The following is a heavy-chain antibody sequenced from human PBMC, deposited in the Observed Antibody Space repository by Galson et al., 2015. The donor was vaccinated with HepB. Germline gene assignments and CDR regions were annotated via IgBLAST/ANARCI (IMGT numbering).Heavy chain of an antibody. V-gene: IGHV3-66*01. D-gene: IGHD6-25*01. Sequence: SLRLCCAASGFTVSSNYMSWVRQAPGKGLEWVSIIFSGGNTYYAESVKGRFTISRDNSKNTVNLQMNSLKAEDTAVYYCARDYSSAWLGYWGQGTLVTVSS. J-gene: IGHJ4*02. CDR2: IFSGGNT. CDR3: ARDYSSAWLGY. CDR1: GFTVSSNY.